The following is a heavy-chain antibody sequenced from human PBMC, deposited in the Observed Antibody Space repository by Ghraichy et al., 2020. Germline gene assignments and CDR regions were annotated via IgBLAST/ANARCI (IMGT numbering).Heavy chain of an antibody. CDR3: ASAWSPYCSSTSCYASPFGSFDL. CDR1: GFTFSSYA. CDR2: ITGSGGST. Sequence: GGSLRLSCAASGFTFSSYAMSWVRQAPGKGLEWVSAITGSGGSTYYADSVKGRFTISRDNSKNTLYLQMNSLRAEDTAVYYCASAWSPYCSSTSCYASPFGSFDLGGRGTLVTVSS. D-gene: IGHD2-2*01. J-gene: IGHJ2*01. V-gene: IGHV3-23*01.